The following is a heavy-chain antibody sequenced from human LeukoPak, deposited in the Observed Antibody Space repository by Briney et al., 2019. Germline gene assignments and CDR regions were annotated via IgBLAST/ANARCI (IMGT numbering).Heavy chain of an antibody. J-gene: IGHJ4*02. CDR2: ISGSGGST. Sequence: GGSLRLSCAASGFTFSSYAMSWVRQAPGKGLEWVSAISGSGGSTYYADSVKGRFTISRDNSKNTLYLQMNGLRAEDTAVYYCAKPNCSNTNCYTGGYWGQGTLVTVSS. CDR1: GFTFSSYA. V-gene: IGHV3-23*01. CDR3: AKPNCSNTNCYTGGY. D-gene: IGHD2-2*02.